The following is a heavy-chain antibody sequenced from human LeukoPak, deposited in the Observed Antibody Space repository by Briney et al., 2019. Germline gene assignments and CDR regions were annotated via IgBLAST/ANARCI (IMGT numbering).Heavy chain of an antibody. J-gene: IGHJ2*01. V-gene: IGHV4-34*01. CDR1: GGSFSGYY. CDR3: ARGVARHWYFDL. CDR2: INHSGST. Sequence: SETLSLTCAMYGGSFSGYYWSWIRQPPGKGLEWIGEINHSGSTKYNPSLKSRVTISVDTSKNQFPLKLSSVTAADTAVYYCARGVARHWYFDLWGRGTPVTVSS.